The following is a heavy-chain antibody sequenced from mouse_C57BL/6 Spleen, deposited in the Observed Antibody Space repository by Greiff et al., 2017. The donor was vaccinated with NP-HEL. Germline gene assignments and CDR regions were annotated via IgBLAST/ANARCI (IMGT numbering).Heavy chain of an antibody. CDR2: IWSGGST. J-gene: IGHJ4*01. CDR3: AGDGYYFAMDY. D-gene: IGHD2-3*01. CDR1: GFSLTSYG. V-gene: IGHV2-4*01. Sequence: VQVVESGPGLVQPSQSLSITCTVSGFSLTSYGVHWVRQPPGKGLEWLGVIWSGGSTDYNAAFISRLSISKDNSKSQVFFKMNSLQADDTAIYYCAGDGYYFAMDYWGQGTSVTVSS.